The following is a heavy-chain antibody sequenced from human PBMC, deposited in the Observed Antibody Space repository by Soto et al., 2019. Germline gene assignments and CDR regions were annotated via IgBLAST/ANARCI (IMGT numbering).Heavy chain of an antibody. Sequence: SVKVSCKASGFTFTSSALQWVRQARGQRLEWIGWIVVGSGNTNYAQKFQERVTITRDMSTSTAYMELSSLRSKDTAVYYCAADYCSGGSCYSGYYYGMDVWGQGT. J-gene: IGHJ6*02. D-gene: IGHD2-15*01. V-gene: IGHV1-58*01. CDR3: AADYCSGGSCYSGYYYGMDV. CDR1: GFTFTSSA. CDR2: IVVGSGNT.